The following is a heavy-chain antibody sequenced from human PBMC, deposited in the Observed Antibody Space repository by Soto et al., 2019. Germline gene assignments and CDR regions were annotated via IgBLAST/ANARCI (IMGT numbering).Heavy chain of an antibody. CDR2: ISTDGSIE. CDR3: AREYSLAVLAPGY. J-gene: IGHJ4*02. D-gene: IGHD2-8*02. V-gene: IGHV3-30-3*01. Sequence: GGSLRLSCAASGFTFSSYTMHWVRQAPGKGLEWVTLISTDGSIEHYAGSVKGRFTISRDNSKNTLYLQVSSLRIEDTAVYYCAREYSLAVLAPGYWGQGTLVTVSS. CDR1: GFTFSSYT.